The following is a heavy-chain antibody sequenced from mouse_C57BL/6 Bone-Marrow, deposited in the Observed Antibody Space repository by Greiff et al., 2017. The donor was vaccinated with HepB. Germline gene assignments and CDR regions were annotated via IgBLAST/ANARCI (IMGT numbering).Heavy chain of an antibody. D-gene: IGHD2-2*01. CDR3: ARDYGYGAWFAY. CDR2: IYPGSGST. J-gene: IGHJ3*01. Sequence: VKQRPGQGLEWIGDIYPGSGSTNYNEKFKSKATLTVDTSSSTAYMQLSSLTSEDSAVYYCARDYGYGAWFAYWGQGTLVTVSA. V-gene: IGHV1-55*01.